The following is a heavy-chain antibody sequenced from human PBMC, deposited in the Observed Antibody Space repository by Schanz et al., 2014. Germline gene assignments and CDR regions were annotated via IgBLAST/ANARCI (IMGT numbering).Heavy chain of an antibody. D-gene: IGHD6-13*01. CDR1: GYRFIGYY. J-gene: IGHJ4*02. CDR2: INPDSGDT. V-gene: IGHV1-2*02. Sequence: QVLLVQSGAEVKQPGASVKVSCKASGYRFIGYYIHWLRQAPGQGLEWMGWINPDSGDTNYVQNFQGRVTMTRDTSITTAYMDLSRLTSDDTAVYYCARVYRWQHILGHFDSWGQGSLVTVSS. CDR3: ARVYRWQHILGHFDS.